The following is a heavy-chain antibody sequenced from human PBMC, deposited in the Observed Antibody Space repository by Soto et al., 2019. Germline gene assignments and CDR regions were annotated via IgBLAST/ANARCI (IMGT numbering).Heavy chain of an antibody. CDR3: AKTESFNGYYNAFDS. Sequence: GGSLRLSCAASGFSFAGYAVAWVRQAPGKGLEWVSTVSGGGGSTYYADSVKGRFTISRDNSGNTVYLQMNSLNAGDTALYYCAKTESFNGYYNAFDSWGQGTRVTVSS. CDR2: VSGGGGST. D-gene: IGHD3-9*01. CDR1: GFSFAGYA. V-gene: IGHV3-23*01. J-gene: IGHJ4*02.